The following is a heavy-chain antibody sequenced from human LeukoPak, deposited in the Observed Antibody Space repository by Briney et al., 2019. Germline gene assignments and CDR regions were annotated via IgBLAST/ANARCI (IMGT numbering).Heavy chain of an antibody. CDR1: GYTFTDYY. CDR2: INPNTGGT. J-gene: IGHJ4*01. D-gene: IGHD1-26*01. Sequence: GASVKVSCKASGYTFTDYYFHWVRQVPGQGLECMGWINPNTGGTNYPQKFKGRVTMTRDTAISTAYMELTNLRSDDTAVYYCARDLGATTGAPWYYFDNWGQGTLVTVPS. CDR3: ARDLGATTGAPWYYFDN. V-gene: IGHV1-2*02.